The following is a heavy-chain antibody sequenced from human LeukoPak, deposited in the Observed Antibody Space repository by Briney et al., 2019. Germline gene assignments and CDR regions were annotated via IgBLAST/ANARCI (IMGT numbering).Heavy chain of an antibody. CDR1: GGSISSYY. V-gene: IGHV4-59*01. CDR2: IYYSGST. Sequence: PSETLSLTCTVSGGSISSYYWSWIRQPPGKGLEWIGHIYYSGSTNYNPSLKSRVTISVDTSKNQFSLKLSSVTAADTAVYYCAREAPRRGMDVWGQGTTVTVSS. J-gene: IGHJ6*02. CDR3: AREAPRRGMDV.